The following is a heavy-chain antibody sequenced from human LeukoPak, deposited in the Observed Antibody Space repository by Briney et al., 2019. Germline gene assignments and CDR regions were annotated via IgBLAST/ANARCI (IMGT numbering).Heavy chain of an antibody. CDR3: ARLQGRGDNYLDF. J-gene: IGHJ4*02. Sequence: PSETLSLTCTVSGGSISPYYWSWLRQPPGKGLEWIGYISYSGSTNYNPSLKTLRSRVTSSVDTSKNQFSLTLSSVTAADTAVYYCARLQGRGDNYLDFWGQGALVTVSS. D-gene: IGHD7-27*01. CDR1: GGSISPYY. V-gene: IGHV4-59*08. CDR2: ISYSGST.